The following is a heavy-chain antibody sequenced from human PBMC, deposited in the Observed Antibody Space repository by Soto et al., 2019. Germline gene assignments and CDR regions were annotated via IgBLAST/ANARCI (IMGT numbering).Heavy chain of an antibody. V-gene: IGHV1-18*01. CDR3: ARDPNLLLWCGDQLEY. Sequence: SGKVSCKASGYTFTLYGISWVRQAPGQGLEWMGWISAYNGNTNYAQKLQGRVTMTTDTSTSTAYMELRSLRSDDTAVYYCARDPNLLLWCGDQLEYWGQGTLVNVSS. CDR1: GYTFTLYG. D-gene: IGHD3-10*01. J-gene: IGHJ4*02. CDR2: ISAYNGNT.